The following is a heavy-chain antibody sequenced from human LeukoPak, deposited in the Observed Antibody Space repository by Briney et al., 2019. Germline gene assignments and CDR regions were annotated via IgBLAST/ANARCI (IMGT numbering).Heavy chain of an antibody. V-gene: IGHV4-30-4*01. J-gene: IGHJ5*02. Sequence: PSETPSLTCTVSGGSISSGDYYWSWIRQPPGKGLEWIGYMYYSGSTYYNPSLKSRVTISVDTSKNQFSLKLSSVTAADTAVYYCARPYYYDSRIDPWGQGTLVTVSS. D-gene: IGHD3-22*01. CDR3: ARPYYYDSRIDP. CDR2: MYYSGST. CDR1: GGSISSGDYY.